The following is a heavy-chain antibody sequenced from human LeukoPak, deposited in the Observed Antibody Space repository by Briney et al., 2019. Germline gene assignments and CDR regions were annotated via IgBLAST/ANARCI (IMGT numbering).Heavy chain of an antibody. Sequence: GGSLRLSCAASGFSFSNYAVSWVRQAPGKGLEWVSAISGSGGSTYYADSVKGRFTISRDNSKNTLYLQMNSLRAEDTAVYYCARLWLVNLGYFDYWGQGTLVTVSS. CDR1: GFSFSNYA. CDR2: ISGSGGST. V-gene: IGHV3-23*01. CDR3: ARLWLVNLGYFDY. J-gene: IGHJ4*02. D-gene: IGHD3-9*01.